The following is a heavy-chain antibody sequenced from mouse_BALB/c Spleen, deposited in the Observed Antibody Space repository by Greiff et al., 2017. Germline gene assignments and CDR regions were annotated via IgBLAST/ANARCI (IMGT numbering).Heavy chain of an antibody. CDR1: GFTFSSYT. CDR3: ARHDGYYVKGAMDY. Sequence: EVKLVESGGGLVQPGGSLKLSCAASGFTFSSYTMSWVRQTPEKRLEWVAYISNGGGSTYYPDTVKGRFTISRDNAKNTLYLQMSSLKSEDTAMYYCARHDGYYVKGAMDYWGQGTSVTVSS. D-gene: IGHD2-3*01. V-gene: IGHV5-12-2*01. CDR2: ISNGGGST. J-gene: IGHJ4*01.